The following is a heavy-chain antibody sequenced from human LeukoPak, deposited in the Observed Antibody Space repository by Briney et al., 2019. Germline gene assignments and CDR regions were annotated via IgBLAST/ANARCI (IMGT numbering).Heavy chain of an antibody. J-gene: IGHJ4*02. V-gene: IGHV4-34*01. CDR2: INHSGST. CDR3: ARPYTSGWSGVKY. CDR1: GGSFSGYY. D-gene: IGHD6-19*01. Sequence: PSETLSLTCAVYGGSFSGYYWSWIRQPPGEGLEWIGEINHSGSTNYNPSLKSRVTISVDTSKNQFSLKLSSVTAADTAMYYCARPYTSGWSGVKYWGQGTLVTVSS.